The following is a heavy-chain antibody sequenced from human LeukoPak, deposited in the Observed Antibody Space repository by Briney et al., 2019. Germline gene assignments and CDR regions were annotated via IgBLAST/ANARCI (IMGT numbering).Heavy chain of an antibody. V-gene: IGHV1-2*02. J-gene: IGHJ4*02. D-gene: IGHD3-10*01. Sequence: ASVKVSCKASGYTFTGYYMHWVRQAPGQGLEWMGWINPNSGGTNYAQKFQGRVTMTRDTSISTAYMELSRLRSDDTAVYYCARDDNYVSGSSQDYWGQGTLVTVSS. CDR1: GYTFTGYY. CDR3: ARDDNYVSGSSQDY. CDR2: INPNSGGT.